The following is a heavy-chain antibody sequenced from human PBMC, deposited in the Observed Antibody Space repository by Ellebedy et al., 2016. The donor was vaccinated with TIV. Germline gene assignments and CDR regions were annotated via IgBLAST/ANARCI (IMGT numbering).Heavy chain of an antibody. Sequence: SETLSLTCGVYGGSFSGYYWSWVRQPPGKGLEWIGEVNQSGRTNYHPSLKSRVTISVDTSKSKFSLRLSSVTAADTAVYYCAEGRSGWYYFDYWGQGTLVTVSS. CDR2: VNQSGRT. V-gene: IGHV4-34*01. J-gene: IGHJ4*02. CDR3: AEGRSGWYYFDY. CDR1: GGSFSGYY. D-gene: IGHD6-19*01.